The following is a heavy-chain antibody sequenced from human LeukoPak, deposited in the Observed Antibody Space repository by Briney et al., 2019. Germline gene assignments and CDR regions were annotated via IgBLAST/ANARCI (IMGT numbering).Heavy chain of an antibody. V-gene: IGHV1-2*02. CDR1: GYTFIAYY. CDR3: ARDVNRIVATIVDY. D-gene: IGHD5-12*01. J-gene: IGHJ4*02. CDR2: INPNSGVT. Sequence: ASVKVSCKTSGYTFIAYYIHWVRQAPGQGLEWMARINPNSGVTKFAQKFQGRVTMSRDTSISTAYMELSGLTSDDTAVYYCARDVNRIVATIVDYWGQGTLVTVSS.